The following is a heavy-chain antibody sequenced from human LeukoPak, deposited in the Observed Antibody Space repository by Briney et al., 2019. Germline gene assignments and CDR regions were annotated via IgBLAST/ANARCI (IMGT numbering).Heavy chain of an antibody. CDR1: GFTFSDYW. Sequence: GGSLRLSCAASGFTFSDYWMNWVRQAPGKGLVWVSRVNSDGSTTNYADSVKGRFTISRDNAKNTLYLQMNSLRAEDTAVYYCVRPHQGVIFDSWGQGTLVTVSS. CDR3: VRPHQGVIFDS. D-gene: IGHD2/OR15-2a*01. CDR2: VNSDGSTT. J-gene: IGHJ4*02. V-gene: IGHV3-74*01.